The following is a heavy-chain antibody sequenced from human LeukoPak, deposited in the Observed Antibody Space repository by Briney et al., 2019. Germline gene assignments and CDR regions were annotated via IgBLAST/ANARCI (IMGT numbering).Heavy chain of an antibody. J-gene: IGHJ5*02. V-gene: IGHV1-46*01. Sequence: ASVKVSCKASGYTFTRYYMHWVRQAPGQGLVWMGMINPSGSSTTYAQKFQGRVTMTRDMSTSTVSMELSSLRSEDTAVYYCARDGGDGYKANWFDTWGQGTLVTVSS. CDR3: ARDGGDGYKANWFDT. D-gene: IGHD5-24*01. CDR2: INPSGSST. CDR1: GYTFTRYY.